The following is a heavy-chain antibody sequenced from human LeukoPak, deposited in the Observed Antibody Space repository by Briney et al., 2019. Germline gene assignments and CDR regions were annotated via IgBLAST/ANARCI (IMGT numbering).Heavy chain of an antibody. D-gene: IGHD6-13*01. CDR1: GFTFSSHS. V-gene: IGHV3-7*01. CDR3: ARGLSSSWYVNY. Sequence: GGSLRLSCAASGFTFSSHSMNWVRQAPGKGLEWVANIKQDGSEKYYVDSVKGRFTISRDNAKNSLYLQMNSLRAEDTAVYYCARGLSSSWYVNYWGQGTLVTVSS. J-gene: IGHJ4*02. CDR2: IKQDGSEK.